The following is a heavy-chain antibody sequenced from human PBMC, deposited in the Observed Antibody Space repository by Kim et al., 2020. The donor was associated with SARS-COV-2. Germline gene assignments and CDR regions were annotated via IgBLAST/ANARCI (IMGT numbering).Heavy chain of an antibody. CDR2: INHSGST. CDR3: ARGGVVVAGNIDY. J-gene: IGHJ4*02. CDR1: GGSFSGYY. Sequence: SETLSLTCAVYGGSFSGYYWSWIRQPPGKGLEWIGEINHSGSTNYNPSLKSRVTISVDTSKNQFSLKLSSVTAADTAVYYCARGGVVVAGNIDYWVQGTLDPVSS. V-gene: IGHV4-34*01. D-gene: IGHD6-13*01.